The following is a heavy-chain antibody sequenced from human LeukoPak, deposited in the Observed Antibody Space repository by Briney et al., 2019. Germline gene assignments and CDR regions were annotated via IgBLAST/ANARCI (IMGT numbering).Heavy chain of an antibody. V-gene: IGHV4-59*01. CDR2: IYDSGST. D-gene: IGHD1-26*01. J-gene: IGHJ4*02. Sequence: PSETLSLTSTVSGDTTSIYYGSWIRQPPGNRLEWIGYIYDSGSTDYNPSLKSRVTISLDTSKNQFSLRLSSVTAADTVVYYCATSVGGTLFDNWGQGTLVSVSS. CDR3: ATSVGGTLFDN. CDR1: GDTTSIYY.